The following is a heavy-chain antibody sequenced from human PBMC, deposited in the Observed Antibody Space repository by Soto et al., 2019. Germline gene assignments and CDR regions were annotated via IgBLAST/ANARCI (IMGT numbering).Heavy chain of an antibody. J-gene: IGHJ4*02. CDR2: INPNSGGT. D-gene: IGHD2-15*01. CDR1: GYTFTGYY. Sequence: ASVKVSCKASGYTFTGYYMHWVRQAPGQGLEWMGWINPNSGGTNYAQKFQGRVTMTRDTSICTAYMELSRLRSDDTAVYYCARVDVVVVAATREYYFDYWGQGTLVTVSS. V-gene: IGHV1-2*02. CDR3: ARVDVVVVAATREYYFDY.